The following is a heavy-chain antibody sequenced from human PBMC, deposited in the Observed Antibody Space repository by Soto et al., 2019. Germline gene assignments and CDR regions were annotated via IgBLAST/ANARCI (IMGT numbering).Heavy chain of an antibody. CDR2: IYYSGST. V-gene: IGHV4-31*03. CDR3: ARGTLSGSWSWFPFDP. CDR1: GGSISSGGYY. J-gene: IGHJ5*02. D-gene: IGHD6-13*01. Sequence: SETLSLTCTVSGGSISSGGYYWSWIRQHPGKGLEWIGYIYYSGSTYYNPSLKSRVTISVDTSKNQFSLKLSSVTAADTAVYYCARGTLSGSWSWFPFDPWGQGTLVTVS.